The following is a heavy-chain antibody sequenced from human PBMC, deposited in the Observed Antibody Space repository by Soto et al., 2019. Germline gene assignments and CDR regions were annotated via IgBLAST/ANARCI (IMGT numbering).Heavy chain of an antibody. V-gene: IGHV3-21*01. CDR2: ISSSSSYI. D-gene: IGHD1-1*01. Sequence: EVQLVESGGGLVKPGGSLRLSCAASGFTFSRYSMNWVRQAPGKGLEWVSSISSSSSYIYYADSVKGRFTISRDNAKNSLYLQLNSLRAEDTAVYYCARDSGWNDYYFDYWGQGTLVTVSS. J-gene: IGHJ4*02. CDR3: ARDSGWNDYYFDY. CDR1: GFTFSRYS.